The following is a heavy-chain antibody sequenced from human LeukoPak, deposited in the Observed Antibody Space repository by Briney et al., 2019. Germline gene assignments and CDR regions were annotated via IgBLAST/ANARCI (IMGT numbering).Heavy chain of an antibody. J-gene: IGHJ5*02. CDR2: IIPILGIA. V-gene: IGHV1-69*04. CDR1: GGTFTSYA. Sequence: SVKLSFKSSGGTFTSYAISWVRQAPGQGLEWKGRIIPILGIANYAQKFQGRVTITADKSTSTAYMELSSLRSEDTAVYYCARTVVPAASNWFDPWGQGTLVTVSS. CDR3: ARTVVPAASNWFDP. D-gene: IGHD2-2*01.